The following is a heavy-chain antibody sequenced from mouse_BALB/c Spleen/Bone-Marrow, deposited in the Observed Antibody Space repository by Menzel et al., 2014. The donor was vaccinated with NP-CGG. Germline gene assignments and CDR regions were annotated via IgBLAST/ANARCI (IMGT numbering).Heavy chain of an antibody. CDR1: GFTFTDYY. CDR2: IRNKANGYTT. Sequence: VQLQQPGGGLVQPGGSLRLSCATSGFTFTDYYMSWVRQPPGKALEWLGFIRNKANGYTTEYSASVKGRFTISRDNSQSILYLRMNTLRAEDSATYYCARDDYYAMDYWGQGTSVTVSS. V-gene: IGHV7-3*02. J-gene: IGHJ4*01. CDR3: ARDDYYAMDY.